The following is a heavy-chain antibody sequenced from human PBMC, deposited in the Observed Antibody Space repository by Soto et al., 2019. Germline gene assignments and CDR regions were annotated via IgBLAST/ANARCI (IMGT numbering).Heavy chain of an antibody. D-gene: IGHD6-13*01. Sequence: PGGSLRLSCAASGFTFSSYSMNWVRQAPGKGLEWVSSISSSSSYIYYADSVKGRFTISRDNAKNSLYLQMNSLRAEDTAVYYCARDGEQQLRYRGFDPWGQGTLVTVSS. CDR2: ISSSSSYI. V-gene: IGHV3-21*01. J-gene: IGHJ5*02. CDR3: ARDGEQQLRYRGFDP. CDR1: GFTFSSYS.